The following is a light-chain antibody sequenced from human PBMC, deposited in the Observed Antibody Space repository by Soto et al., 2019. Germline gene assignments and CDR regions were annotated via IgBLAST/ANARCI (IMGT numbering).Light chain of an antibody. V-gene: IGLV2-14*01. CDR2: NVR. CDR1: SSDVGGSNY. CDR3: TSSTSDSLYV. Sequence: QSVLTQPASVSGSPGQSITISCTGTSSDVGGSNYVSWYQQYPGKVPKLLIYNVRIRPSGVSNRFSGSKSGNTASLTISGLQAEDEADYFCTSSTSDSLYVFGTGTKSPS. J-gene: IGLJ1*01.